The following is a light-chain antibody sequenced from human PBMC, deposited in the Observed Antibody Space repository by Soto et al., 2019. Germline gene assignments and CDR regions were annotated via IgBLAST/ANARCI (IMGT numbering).Light chain of an antibody. V-gene: IGKV3-11*01. CDR3: QQRSNSLT. J-gene: IGKJ4*01. Sequence: ETGWTPSQANRALSAGKVDIRCFRASQSVSSYSAWYQQKPGQAPRLLIYDASNRATGIPARFSGRGSRTDFTLIMSSLAPEDVVVYYGQQRSNSLTFGGGTKVDIK. CDR1: QSVSSY. CDR2: DAS.